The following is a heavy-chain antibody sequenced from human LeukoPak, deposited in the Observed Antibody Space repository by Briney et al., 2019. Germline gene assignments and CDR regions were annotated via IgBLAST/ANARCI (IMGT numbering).Heavy chain of an antibody. J-gene: IGHJ4*02. CDR3: ARGGERWLQPFDY. V-gene: IGHV4-4*07. CDR1: GASITTYY. CDR2: IYISGST. Sequence: SETLSLTCTVSGASITTYYWSWIRQPAGKGLEWIGRIYISGSTSYNPSHKSRVTMSLDTSKNQFSLNLSSVTAADTAVYYCARGGERWLQPFDYWGQGTLVTVSS. D-gene: IGHD5-24*01.